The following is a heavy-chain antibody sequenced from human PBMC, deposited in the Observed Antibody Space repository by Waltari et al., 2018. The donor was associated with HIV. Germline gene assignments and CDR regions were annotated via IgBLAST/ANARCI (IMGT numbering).Heavy chain of an antibody. Sequence: QVQLVQSGAEVKKPGASVKVSCKASGYTFTSYAIQWVRQAPGQRLEWMGWINTGNDTTEYSQKFQGRVTIARDTSASTSYMELSSLTSEDTAIYYCARKGAAGFFYFDCWGQGTLVTVSS. V-gene: IGHV1-3*04. J-gene: IGHJ4*02. D-gene: IGHD2-15*01. CDR1: GYTFTSYA. CDR2: INTGNDTT. CDR3: ARKGAAGFFYFDC.